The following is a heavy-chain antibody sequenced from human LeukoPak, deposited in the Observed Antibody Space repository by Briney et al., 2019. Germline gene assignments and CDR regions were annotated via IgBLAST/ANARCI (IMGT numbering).Heavy chain of an antibody. J-gene: IGHJ4*02. Sequence: SQTLSLTCATSGDSVSSKSAAWNWIRQSPSRGLEWVGRTYYRSKWSNDYAASVKSRITVNPDTSKNQFSLQLSSVIPEDTAVYYCARSRAATFDCWGQGTLVTVSS. D-gene: IGHD2-15*01. CDR2: TYYRSKWSN. V-gene: IGHV6-1*01. CDR3: ARSRAATFDC. CDR1: GDSVSSKSAA.